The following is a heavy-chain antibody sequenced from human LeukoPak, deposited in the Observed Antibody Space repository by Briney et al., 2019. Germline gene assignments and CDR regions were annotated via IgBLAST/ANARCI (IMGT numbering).Heavy chain of an antibody. CDR2: ISGSGGST. V-gene: IGHV3-23*01. CDR3: AKELYCSSTSCYGRGDYYYYGMDV. D-gene: IGHD2-2*01. CDR1: GFTFSSYA. Sequence: GSLRLSCAASGFTFSSYAMSWVRQAPGKGLEWVSAISGSGGSTYYADSVKGRFTISRDNSKNTLYLQMNSLRAEDTAVYYCAKELYCSSTSCYGRGDYYYYGMDVWGQGTTVTVSS. J-gene: IGHJ6*02.